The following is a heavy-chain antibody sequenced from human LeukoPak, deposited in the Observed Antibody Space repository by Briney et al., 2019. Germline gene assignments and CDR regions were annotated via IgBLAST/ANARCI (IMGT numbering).Heavy chain of an antibody. J-gene: IGHJ4*02. Sequence: GGSLRLSCAASRFTFSSYAMSWVRQAPGKGLEWVSAISGSGGSTYYADSVKGRFTISRDNSKNTLYLQMYSLRAEDTAVYYCAKAANFDWLPNDYWGQGTLVTVSS. CDR2: ISGSGGST. CDR1: RFTFSSYA. D-gene: IGHD3-9*01. V-gene: IGHV3-23*01. CDR3: AKAANFDWLPNDY.